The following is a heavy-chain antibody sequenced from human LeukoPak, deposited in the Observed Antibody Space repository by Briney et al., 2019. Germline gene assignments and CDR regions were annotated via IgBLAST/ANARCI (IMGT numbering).Heavy chain of an antibody. J-gene: IGHJ6*02. Sequence: QTGGSLRLSCAASGFTFSSYGMHWVRQAPGKGLEWVAVISYDGSNKYYADSVKGRFTISRDNSKNTLYLQMNSLRAEDTAVYYCARDVYDLRPNYYYYGMDVWGQGTTVTVSS. CDR2: ISYDGSNK. CDR1: GFTFSSYG. CDR3: ARDVYDLRPNYYYYGMDV. V-gene: IGHV3-30*19. D-gene: IGHD5/OR15-5a*01.